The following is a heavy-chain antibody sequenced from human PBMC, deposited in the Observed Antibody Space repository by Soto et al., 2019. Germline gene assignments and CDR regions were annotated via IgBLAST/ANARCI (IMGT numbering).Heavy chain of an antibody. Sequence: GASVKVSCKASGCTFSSYAISWVRQAPGQGLEWMGGIIPIFGTANYAQKFQGRVTITADESTSTAYMELSSLRSEDTAVYYCARITSGSNLIYYYYGMDVWGQGTTVTVSS. D-gene: IGHD1-26*01. J-gene: IGHJ6*02. CDR3: ARITSGSNLIYYYYGMDV. CDR1: GCTFSSYA. CDR2: IIPIFGTA. V-gene: IGHV1-69*13.